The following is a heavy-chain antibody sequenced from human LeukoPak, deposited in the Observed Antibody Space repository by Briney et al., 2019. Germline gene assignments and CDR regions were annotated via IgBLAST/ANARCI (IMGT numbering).Heavy chain of an antibody. D-gene: IGHD3-10*01. CDR1: GGSISSSNW. J-gene: IGHJ5*02. V-gene: IGHV4-4*02. Sequence: SGTPSLTCAVSGGSISSSNWWSWVRQPPGKGLEWIGEIYHSGSTNYNPSLKSRVTISVDKSKNQFSLKLSSVTAADTAVYYCAREPSMVRGVPYNWFDPWGQGTLVTVSS. CDR3: AREPSMVRGVPYNWFDP. CDR2: IYHSGST.